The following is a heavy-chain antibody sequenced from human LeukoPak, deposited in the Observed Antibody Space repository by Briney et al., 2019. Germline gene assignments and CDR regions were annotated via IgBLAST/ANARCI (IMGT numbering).Heavy chain of an antibody. CDR3: AKVFEVRGARRPKDY. D-gene: IGHD3-10*01. Sequence: GGSLRLSCAASGFTFSTYAMHWVRQGPGKGLEWVALISYDGGNKFYADSVRDRFTISRDNSKNTLFLQMNSLRIEDTAVYYCAKVFEVRGARRPKDYWGQGTLVIVSS. CDR2: ISYDGGNK. V-gene: IGHV3-30*04. CDR1: GFTFSTYA. J-gene: IGHJ4*02.